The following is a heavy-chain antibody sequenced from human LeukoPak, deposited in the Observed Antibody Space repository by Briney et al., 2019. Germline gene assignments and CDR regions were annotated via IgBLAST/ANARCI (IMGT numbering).Heavy chain of an antibody. V-gene: IGHV3-11*01. D-gene: IGHD3-22*01. Sequence: GGSLRLSCAASGFTFSDYYMSWIRQAPGKGLEWVSYISSSGSTIYYADSVKGRFTISRDNAKNSLYLQMNSLRAEDTAVYYCARDTEYYYDSSGYYYVDYWGQGTLVTVSS. J-gene: IGHJ4*02. CDR3: ARDTEYYYDSSGYYYVDY. CDR1: GFTFSDYY. CDR2: ISSSGSTI.